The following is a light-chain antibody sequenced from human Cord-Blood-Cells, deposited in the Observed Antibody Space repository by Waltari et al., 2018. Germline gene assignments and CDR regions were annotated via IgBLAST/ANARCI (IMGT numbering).Light chain of an antibody. V-gene: IGLV3-19*01. Sequence: SSELTQDPAVSVALGQPVRITCQGDSLRSYYASWYQQKPGQAPVLVIYGKNNRPPGIPDRFAGSSSGNTASLTITGAQAEEEADYYCNSRDSSGNHVVFGGGTKLTIL. CDR2: GKN. CDR1: SLRSYY. CDR3: NSRDSSGNHVV. J-gene: IGLJ2*01.